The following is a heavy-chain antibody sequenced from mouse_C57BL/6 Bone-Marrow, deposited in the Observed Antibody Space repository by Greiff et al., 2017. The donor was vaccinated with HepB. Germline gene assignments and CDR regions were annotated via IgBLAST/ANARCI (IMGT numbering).Heavy chain of an antibody. CDR3: ARDRDYYGSRWYVDV. CDR1: GFTFSSYA. V-gene: IGHV5-4*01. D-gene: IGHD1-1*01. Sequence: EVQGVESGGGLVKPGGSLKLSCAASGFTFSSYAMSWVRQTPEKRLEWVATISDGGSYTYYPDNVKGRFTISRDNAKNNLYLQMSHLKSEDTAMYYCARDRDYYGSRWYVDVWGTGTTVTVSS. J-gene: IGHJ1*03. CDR2: ISDGGSYT.